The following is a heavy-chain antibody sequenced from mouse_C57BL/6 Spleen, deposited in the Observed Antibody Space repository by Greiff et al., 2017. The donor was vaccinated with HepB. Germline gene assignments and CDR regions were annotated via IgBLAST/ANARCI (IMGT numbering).Heavy chain of an antibody. CDR1: GYTFTNYW. D-gene: IGHD2-3*01. CDR3: ARKRNDGYYEGYFDV. Sequence: LEESGAELVRPGTSVKMSCKASGYTFTNYWIGWAKQRPGHGLEWIGDIYPGGGYTNYNEKFKGKATLTADKSSSTAYMQFSSLTSEDSAIYYCARKRNDGYYEGYFDVWGTGTTVTVSS. V-gene: IGHV1-63*01. CDR2: IYPGGGYT. J-gene: IGHJ1*03.